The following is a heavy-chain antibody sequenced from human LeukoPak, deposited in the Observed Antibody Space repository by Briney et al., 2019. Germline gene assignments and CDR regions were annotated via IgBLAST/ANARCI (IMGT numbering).Heavy chain of an antibody. CDR1: GFMFNNYA. D-gene: IGHD2-8*01. V-gene: IGHV3-23*01. Sequence: GGFLRLSCAASGFMFNNYAMSWVRQAPGKGLEWVSVISGDGGRRHYADSMKGRFTISRDNSKSSLFLQMNDLRAEDTAVYYCAKGGRGNGEVYWGQGTLVTVSS. CDR2: ISGDGGRR. CDR3: AKGGRGNGEVY. J-gene: IGHJ4*02.